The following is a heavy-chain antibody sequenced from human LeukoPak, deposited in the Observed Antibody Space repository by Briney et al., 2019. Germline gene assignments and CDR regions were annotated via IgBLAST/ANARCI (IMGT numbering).Heavy chain of an antibody. CDR1: GFTFRNYG. J-gene: IGHJ4*02. Sequence: PGGSLRLSCVASGFTFRNYGMHWIRQAPGKGLEWVSVIFYDGSKKYYADFVKGRFTISRDNSKNVVYLQMDSLRAEDTAFYYCARSLGETTFDWWGQGTLVTAPS. CDR3: ARSLGETTFDW. D-gene: IGHD3-16*01. V-gene: IGHV3-33*01. CDR2: IFYDGSKK.